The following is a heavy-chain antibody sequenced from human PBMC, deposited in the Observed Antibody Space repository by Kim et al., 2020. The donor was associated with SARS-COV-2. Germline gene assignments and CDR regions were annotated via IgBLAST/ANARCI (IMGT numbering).Heavy chain of an antibody. J-gene: IGHJ4*02. Sequence: GGSLRLSCAASGFTFSTFGMHWVRQTPGKGLEWVAFMSFDGRNEYYAESVTGRFAISRDNSKNTLFFQMNSLRVEDTAVYYCATQLGPVSLYYFYHWGPGTQVTDSS. D-gene: IGHD3-10*01. CDR1: GFTFSTFG. CDR3: ATQLGPVSLYYFYH. V-gene: IGHV3-30*03. CDR2: MSFDGRNE.